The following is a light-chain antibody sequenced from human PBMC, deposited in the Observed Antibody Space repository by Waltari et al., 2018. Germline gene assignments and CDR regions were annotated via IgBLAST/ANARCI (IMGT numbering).Light chain of an antibody. Sequence: QSALTQPASVSGSPGQSITISCTGTDNDIGDYAFVSRYQQHPGTAPKIIISGVYNRPSGVSIRFSGSKSGNTASLTISGLQAEDQADYYCSSYTSSNTVSVIFGGGTKLIVL. J-gene: IGLJ2*01. CDR1: DNDIGDYAF. V-gene: IGLV2-14*01. CDR3: SSYTSSNTVSVI. CDR2: GVY.